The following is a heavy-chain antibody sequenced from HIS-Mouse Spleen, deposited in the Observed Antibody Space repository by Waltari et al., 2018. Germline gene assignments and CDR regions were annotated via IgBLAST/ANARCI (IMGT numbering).Heavy chain of an antibody. CDR3: AREIPYSSSWYDWYFDL. V-gene: IGHV4-39*07. CDR2: SYYSGRT. J-gene: IGHJ2*01. Sequence: QLQLQESGPGLVKPSETLSLTCTVSGGSISSSSYYWGWIRQPPGKGLEWIGSSYYSGRTYYNPSLKSGVTISVDTSKNQFSLKLSSVTAADTAVYYCAREIPYSSSWYDWYFDLWGRGTLVTVSS. D-gene: IGHD6-13*01. CDR1: GGSISSSSYY.